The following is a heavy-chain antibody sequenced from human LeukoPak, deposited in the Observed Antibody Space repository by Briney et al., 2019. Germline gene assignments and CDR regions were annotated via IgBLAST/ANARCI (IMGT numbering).Heavy chain of an antibody. V-gene: IGHV4-59*01. CDR1: GGSISSCY. Sequence: SETLSLTCTVSGGSISSCYWSWIRQPPGKGLEWIGYIQNRGSTNYNPSLKSRVTLSVDTSKNQFSLKLTSVTAADTAVYYCARDRPGIAVAGDAFDIWGQGTMVTVSS. D-gene: IGHD6-19*01. CDR3: ARDRPGIAVAGDAFDI. CDR2: IQNRGST. J-gene: IGHJ3*02.